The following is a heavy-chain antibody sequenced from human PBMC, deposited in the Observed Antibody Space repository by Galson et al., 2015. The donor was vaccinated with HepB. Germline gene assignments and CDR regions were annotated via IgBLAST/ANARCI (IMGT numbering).Heavy chain of an antibody. CDR1: GGSISSGGYY. V-gene: IGHV4-31*03. J-gene: IGHJ4*02. D-gene: IGHD3-22*01. CDR3: AREDRNYYDSSGYYYDFSYFDY. CDR2: IYYSGST. Sequence: TLSLTCTVSGGSISSGGYYWSWIRQHPGKGLEWIGYIYYSGSTYYNPSLKSRVTISVDTSKNQFSLKLSSVTAADTAVYYCAREDRNYYDSSGYYYDFSYFDYWGQGTLVTVSS.